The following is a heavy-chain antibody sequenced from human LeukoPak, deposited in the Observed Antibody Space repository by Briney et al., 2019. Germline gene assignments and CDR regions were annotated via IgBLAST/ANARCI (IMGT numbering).Heavy chain of an antibody. V-gene: IGHV4-38-2*01. D-gene: IGHD3-22*01. CDR2: NYHSGST. CDR1: ADSINSANY. Sequence: PSETLSLTCAVSADSINSANYWAWIRQPPGKGLEWIGSNYHSGSTYYNPSLESRVSMSVDTSKHQFSLRLISVTAADTAVYYCARGAYFDSRTYYPFGYWGQGTLVTVSS. J-gene: IGHJ4*02. CDR3: ARGAYFDSRTYYPFGY.